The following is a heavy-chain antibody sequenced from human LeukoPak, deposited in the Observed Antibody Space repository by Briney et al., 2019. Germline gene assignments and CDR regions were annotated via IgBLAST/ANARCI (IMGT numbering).Heavy chain of an antibody. CDR3: AITTATSGSSLY. J-gene: IGHJ4*02. V-gene: IGHV1-18*01. D-gene: IGHD6-19*01. CDR2: IRAYNGDT. Sequence: GASVKVSCKATPDTFTRYGITWARQAPGQGLEWMGWIRAYNGDTNYAQKFQGRVTMTAERSTNTAYMELRGLTFDDTAVFYCAITTATSGSSLYWGQGTLVTVAS. CDR1: PDTFTRYG.